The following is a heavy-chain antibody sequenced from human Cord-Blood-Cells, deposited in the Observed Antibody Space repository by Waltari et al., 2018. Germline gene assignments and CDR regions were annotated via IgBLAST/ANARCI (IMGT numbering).Heavy chain of an antibody. D-gene: IGHD4-17*01. CDR2: INHSGST. Sequence: QVQLQQWGAGLLTPSETLSLTCAVYGGSFSGYYWSWIRQPPGKGLEWIGEINHSGSTNYNPSLKSRVTRSVDTAKNQFSLRLSSVTAADTAVYYCARVPASTVVTDYWGQGTLVTVSS. J-gene: IGHJ4*02. CDR3: ARVPASTVVTDY. V-gene: IGHV4-34*01. CDR1: GGSFSGYY.